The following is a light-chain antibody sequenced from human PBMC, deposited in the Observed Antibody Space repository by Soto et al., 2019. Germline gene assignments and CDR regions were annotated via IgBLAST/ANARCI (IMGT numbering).Light chain of an antibody. CDR3: QQYNNWPPIT. CDR2: DAY. Sequence: EIMMTQPPATLSVSPGESATLSCRASQSVSGKLAWYQQKPGQAPRLLIYDAYTRATGIPARFSGSGSGTEFTLSISSLQSEDFAVYYCQQYNNWPPITFGQGTRLEIK. V-gene: IGKV3-15*01. J-gene: IGKJ5*01. CDR1: QSVSGK.